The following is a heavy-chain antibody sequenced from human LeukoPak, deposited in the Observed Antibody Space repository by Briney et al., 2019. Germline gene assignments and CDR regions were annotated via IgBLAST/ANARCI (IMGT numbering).Heavy chain of an antibody. Sequence: SETLSLTCTVSGGSISNYYWSWIRQPPGEGLEWIGYIYYSGSTNYNPSLKNRVTISVDTSNNQFSLKLSSVTAADTAVYYCARVPDTEKWLVPYYFDYWGQGTLVTVSS. CDR2: IYYSGST. J-gene: IGHJ4*02. CDR1: GGSISNYY. D-gene: IGHD6-19*01. CDR3: ARVPDTEKWLVPYYFDY. V-gene: IGHV4-59*01.